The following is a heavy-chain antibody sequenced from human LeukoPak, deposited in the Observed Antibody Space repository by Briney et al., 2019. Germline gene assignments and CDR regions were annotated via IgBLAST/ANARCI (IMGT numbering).Heavy chain of an antibody. CDR2: IIPIFGTA. V-gene: IGHV1-69*05. J-gene: IGHJ4*02. CDR1: GGTFSSYA. CDR3: ARAAYATEAARHPQRPGHFDY. D-gene: IGHD6-6*01. Sequence: SVKVSCKASGGTFSSYAISWVRQAPGQGLEWMGGIIPIFGTANYAQKFQGRVTITTDESTSTAYMELSSLRSEDTAVYYCARAAYATEAARHPQRPGHFDYWGQGTLVTVSS.